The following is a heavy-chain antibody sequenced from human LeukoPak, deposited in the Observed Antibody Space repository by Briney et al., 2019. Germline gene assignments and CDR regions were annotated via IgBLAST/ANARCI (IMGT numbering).Heavy chain of an antibody. CDR1: GFTFSSCG. J-gene: IGHJ4*02. CDR3: AKAKYQLLLDPVY. Sequence: GGSLRLSCAASGFTFSSCGMHWVRQAPGKGLEWVAFIRYDGSNKYYADSVKGRFTISRDNSKNTLYLQMNSLRAEDTAVYYCAKAKYQLLLDPVYWGQGTLVTVSS. CDR2: IRYDGSNK. V-gene: IGHV3-30*02. D-gene: IGHD2-2*01.